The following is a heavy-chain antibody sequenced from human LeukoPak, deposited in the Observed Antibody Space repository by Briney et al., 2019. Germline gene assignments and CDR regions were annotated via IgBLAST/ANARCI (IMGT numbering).Heavy chain of an antibody. V-gene: IGHV3-23*01. Sequence: GGSLSLSCAVSGFTFSSYAMSWVRQAPGKGPEWVAGIRGSGGSTYYADSVKGRFTISRDNSKNTLYLQMNSLRAEDTAVYYCAKQWPVDNWGQGTLVTVSS. CDR3: AKQWPVDN. CDR1: GFTFSSYA. D-gene: IGHD6-19*01. CDR2: IRGSGGST. J-gene: IGHJ4*02.